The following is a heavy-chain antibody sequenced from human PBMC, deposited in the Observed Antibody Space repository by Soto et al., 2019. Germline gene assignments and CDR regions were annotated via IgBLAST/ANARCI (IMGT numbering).Heavy chain of an antibody. V-gene: IGHV3-48*03. CDR1: GFTFSSYE. CDR2: ISSGGITI. CDR3: AREGRWHSSSWYDY. Sequence: PGGSLRLSCTASGFTFSSYEMNWVRQAPGKGLEWVSYISSGGITIYYADSVKGRFTISRDNAENSLYLQVISLRAEDTAVYYCAREGRWHSSSWYDYWGQGTLVTVSS. J-gene: IGHJ4*02. D-gene: IGHD6-13*01.